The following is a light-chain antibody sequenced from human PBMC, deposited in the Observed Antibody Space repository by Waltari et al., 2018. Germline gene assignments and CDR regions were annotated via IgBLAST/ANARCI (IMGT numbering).Light chain of an antibody. Sequence: QSVLTQPPSATGSPGPSVTIPCTGTNSDVGAYNYVSWYQQHPGKVPKLLIYEVTKRPSGVPDRFSGSKSGNTASLTVSGLQADDEADYYCSSYAHNNHFVFGTGTKVTVL. J-gene: IGLJ1*01. CDR3: SSYAHNNHFV. CDR2: EVT. V-gene: IGLV2-8*01. CDR1: NSDVGAYNY.